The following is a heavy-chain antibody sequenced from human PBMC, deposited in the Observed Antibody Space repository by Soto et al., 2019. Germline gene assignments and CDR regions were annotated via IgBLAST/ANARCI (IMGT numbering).Heavy chain of an antibody. CDR2: ISDYNGNT. CDR1: GYTFTIYG. V-gene: IGHV1-18*04. CDR3: ARVDYYDSSGYYGY. D-gene: IGHD3-22*01. J-gene: IGHJ4*02. Sequence: QVQLVQSGAEVKKPGASVKVSCKASGYTFTIYGISWVRQAPGQGLEWLGWISDYNGNTDYPQNLQDRVTLTTDASTSSVYMELRSLRSDDTAVYYCARVDYYDSSGYYGYWGQGTLITVSS.